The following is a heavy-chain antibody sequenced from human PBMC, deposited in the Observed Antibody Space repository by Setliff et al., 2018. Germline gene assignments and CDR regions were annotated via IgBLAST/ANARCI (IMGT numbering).Heavy chain of an antibody. Sequence: GGSLRLSCAASGFSFSSYAMTWVRQAPGKGLEWVSAISAGGGSTYYADSVKGRFTISRDNAKNSLYLQMNSLTAEDTAIYYCATHNDYTFNYWGQGTLVTVSS. D-gene: IGHD4-4*01. CDR2: ISAGGGST. J-gene: IGHJ4*02. V-gene: IGHV3-23*01. CDR3: ATHNDYTFNY. CDR1: GFSFSSYA.